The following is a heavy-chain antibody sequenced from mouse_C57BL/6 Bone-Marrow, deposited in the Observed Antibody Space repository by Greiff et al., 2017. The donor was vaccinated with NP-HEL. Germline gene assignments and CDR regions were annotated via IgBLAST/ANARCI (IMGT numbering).Heavy chain of an antibody. CDR1: GFTFSSYA. Sequence: EVKLMESGGGLVKPGGSLKLSCAASGFTFSSYAMSWVRQTPEKRLEWVATISDGGSYTYYPDNVKGRFTISRDNAKNNLYLQMSHLKSEDTAMYYCARVGTGTGYWYFEVWGTGTTVTVSS. D-gene: IGHD4-1*01. V-gene: IGHV5-4*03. J-gene: IGHJ1*03. CDR2: ISDGGSYT. CDR3: ARVGTGTGYWYFEV.